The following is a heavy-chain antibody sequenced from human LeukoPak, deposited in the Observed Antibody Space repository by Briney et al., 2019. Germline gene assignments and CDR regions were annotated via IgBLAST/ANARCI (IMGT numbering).Heavy chain of an antibody. CDR3: AKALYDSSGYYSFDY. D-gene: IGHD3-22*01. CDR1: GFTFSSYA. J-gene: IGHJ4*02. CDR2: ISGSGGST. V-gene: IGHV3-23*01. Sequence: GGSLRLSCAASGFTFSSYAMSWVRQAPGKGLEWVSGISGSGGSTYYADSVKGRFTISRDNSKKTLYLQMNGLRAEDTAAYYCAKALYDSSGYYSFDYWGQGTLVSVSS.